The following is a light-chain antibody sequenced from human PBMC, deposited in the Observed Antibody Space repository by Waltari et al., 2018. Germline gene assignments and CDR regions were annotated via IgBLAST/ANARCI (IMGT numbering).Light chain of an antibody. CDR1: SSDVGSYLY. Sequence: QSALTQPRSVSGSPGQSVTISCTGTSSDVGSYLYVSGYQQRPGEAPKLMIYDLTHRPSGVPDRFSGSKSGNTASLTISGLQAEDEAEYYCCSYADGNTYLFGTGTKVTVL. CDR2: DLT. CDR3: CSYADGNTYL. J-gene: IGLJ1*01. V-gene: IGLV2-11*01.